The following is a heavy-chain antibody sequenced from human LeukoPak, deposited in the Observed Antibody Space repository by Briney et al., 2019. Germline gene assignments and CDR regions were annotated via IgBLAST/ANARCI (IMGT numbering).Heavy chain of an antibody. J-gene: IGHJ4*02. CDR1: GGSFSGYY. CDR3: ARLGYCSGGSCRAGDY. D-gene: IGHD2-15*01. Sequence: SETLSLTCAVYGGSFSGYYWSWIRQPPGKGLEWIGEINHSGSTNYNPSLKSRVTISPDTSKNQFSLKLSSVTAADTAVYYCARLGYCSGGSCRAGDYWGQGTLVTVSS. V-gene: IGHV4-34*01. CDR2: INHSGST.